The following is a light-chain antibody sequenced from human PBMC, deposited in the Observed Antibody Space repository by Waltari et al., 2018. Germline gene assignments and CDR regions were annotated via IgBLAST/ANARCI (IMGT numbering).Light chain of an antibody. CDR2: DVS. J-gene: IGLJ2*01. CDR3: SSQSSNDVVL. CDR1: SNDVGGYNS. V-gene: IGLV2-14*01. Sequence: QSALTQPASVSGSPGQSVTIFCAGTSNDVGGYNSVSWYQEHPGQAPRVIIYDVSDRPSGVSDRFSCSKSSNTASLTISGLQAEDEADYYCSSQSSNDVVLFGGGTKLTVL.